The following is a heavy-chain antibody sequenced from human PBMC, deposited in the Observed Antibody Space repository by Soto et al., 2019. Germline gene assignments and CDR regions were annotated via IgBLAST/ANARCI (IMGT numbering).Heavy chain of an antibody. V-gene: IGHV1-69*13. D-gene: IGHD2-21*02. J-gene: IGHJ6*02. CDR1: GGTFSSYA. CDR2: IIPIFGTA. Sequence: SVKVSCKASGGTFSSYAISWVRQAPGQGLEWMGGIIPIFGTANYAQKFQGRVTITADESTSTAYMELSSLRSEDTAVYYCARPLESIVVVTAWDYYYGMDVWGQGTTVTVSS. CDR3: ARPLESIVVVTAWDYYYGMDV.